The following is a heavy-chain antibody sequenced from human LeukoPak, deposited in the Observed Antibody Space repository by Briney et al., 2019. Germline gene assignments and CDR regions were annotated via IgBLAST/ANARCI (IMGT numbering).Heavy chain of an antibody. Sequence: GRSLRLSCTASGFTFCDYAMTWVRQAPGKGLEWVGFIRSKAYGGTTEFAATVKGRFTISRDDSKSIVYLQMNSLKTEDTAVYYCTTYDPSNYYGMDVWGQGTTVTVS. D-gene: IGHD5-12*01. J-gene: IGHJ6*02. CDR3: TTYDPSNYYGMDV. CDR1: GFTFCDYA. V-gene: IGHV3-49*04. CDR2: IRSKAYGGTT.